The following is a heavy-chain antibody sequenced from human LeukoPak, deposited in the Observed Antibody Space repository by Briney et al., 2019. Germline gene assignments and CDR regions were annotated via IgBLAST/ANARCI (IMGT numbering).Heavy chain of an antibody. CDR1: GGSISSYY. J-gene: IGHJ5*02. V-gene: IGHV4-59*01. Sequence: SETLSLTCTVSGGSISSYYWSWIRQPPGKGLEWIGYIYYSGSTNYNPSLKSRVTISVDTSKNQFSLKLSSVTAADTAVYYCARGIRGYCSSTSCLNWFDPWGQGIQVTVSS. D-gene: IGHD2-2*01. CDR3: ARGIRGYCSSTSCLNWFDP. CDR2: IYYSGST.